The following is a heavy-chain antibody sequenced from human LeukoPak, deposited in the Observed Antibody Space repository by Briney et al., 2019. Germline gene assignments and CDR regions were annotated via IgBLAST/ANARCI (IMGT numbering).Heavy chain of an antibody. CDR2: ISSSGRTM. CDR3: ARETGWRRVDY. V-gene: IGHV3-48*03. D-gene: IGHD6-19*01. J-gene: IGHJ4*02. CDR1: GFTFSSYE. Sequence: GGSLRLPCAASGFTFSSYEMNWVRQAPGKGLEWVSYISSSGRTMYYAYSVKGRFTISRDNAKNSLYLQMNSLRAEDTAVYYCARETGWRRVDYWGQGTLVTVSS.